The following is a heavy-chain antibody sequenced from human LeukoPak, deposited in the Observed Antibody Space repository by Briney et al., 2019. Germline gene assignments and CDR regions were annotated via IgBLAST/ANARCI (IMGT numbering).Heavy chain of an antibody. Sequence: GGSLRLSCKASGLSFSSYVMKWVRQAPGKGIECVSAISSNGDSAYYADSVRGRFTISRDNSKNSVYLQLSSLRFEDTAMYYCVKSPHYNDYVFDHWGQGTLVTVSS. D-gene: IGHD4/OR15-4a*01. V-gene: IGHV3-64*03. CDR3: VKSPHYNDYVFDH. CDR1: GLSFSSYV. CDR2: ISSNGDSA. J-gene: IGHJ4*02.